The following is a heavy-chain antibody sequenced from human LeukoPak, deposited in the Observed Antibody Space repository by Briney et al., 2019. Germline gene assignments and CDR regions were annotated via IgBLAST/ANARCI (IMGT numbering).Heavy chain of an antibody. CDR2: IYYSGST. Sequence: SETLSLTCTVSGGSISSYYWSWIRQPPGKGLEWIGYIYYSGSTNYNPSLKSRVTISVDTSKNQFSLKLSSVTAADTAVYYCARDRSYDSSGYYPWFDPWGQGTLATVSS. CDR1: GGSISSYY. V-gene: IGHV4-59*01. J-gene: IGHJ5*02. D-gene: IGHD3-22*01. CDR3: ARDRSYDSSGYYPWFDP.